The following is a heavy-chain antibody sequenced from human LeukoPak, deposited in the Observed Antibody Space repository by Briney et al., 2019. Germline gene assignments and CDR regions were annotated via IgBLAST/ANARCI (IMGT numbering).Heavy chain of an antibody. CDR3: ASILHHGGDYVKGLTLPY. J-gene: IGHJ4*02. V-gene: IGHV3-48*01. Sequence: QPGGSLRLSCAASGFTFSSYSMNWVRQAPGKGLEWVSYISSSSSTIYYADSVKGRFTISRDNAKNSLYLQMNSLRAEDTAVYYCASILHHGGDYVKGLTLPYWGQGTLVTVSS. CDR1: GFTFSSYS. D-gene: IGHD4-17*01. CDR2: ISSSSSTI.